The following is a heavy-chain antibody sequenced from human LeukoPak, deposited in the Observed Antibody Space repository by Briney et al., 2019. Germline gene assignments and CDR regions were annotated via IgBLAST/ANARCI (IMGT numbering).Heavy chain of an antibody. Sequence: ASVKVSCKASGYTFTSYGIIWVRQAPGQGLEWMGWISAYNGNTNYAQKLQGRVTMTTDTSTSTAYMELRSLRSDDTALYFCAKEYEYYYDSSGYPPVDYWGQGTLATVSS. V-gene: IGHV1-18*01. CDR1: GYTFTSYG. J-gene: IGHJ4*02. D-gene: IGHD3-22*01. CDR2: ISAYNGNT. CDR3: AKEYEYYYDSSGYPPVDY.